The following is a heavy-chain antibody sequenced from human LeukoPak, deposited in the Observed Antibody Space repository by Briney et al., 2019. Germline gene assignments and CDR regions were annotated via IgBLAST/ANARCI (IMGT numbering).Heavy chain of an antibody. CDR2: INPNSGGT. CDR1: GYTFTGYY. Sequence: ASVKVSCKASGYTFTGYYMHWVRQAPGQGLEWMGWINPNSGGTNYAQKFQGRVTMTRDTSISTAYMELSRLRSDDTAVYHCARDGGSTSRSVDFDYWGQGTLVTVSS. D-gene: IGHD2-2*01. J-gene: IGHJ4*02. V-gene: IGHV1-2*02. CDR3: ARDGGSTSRSVDFDY.